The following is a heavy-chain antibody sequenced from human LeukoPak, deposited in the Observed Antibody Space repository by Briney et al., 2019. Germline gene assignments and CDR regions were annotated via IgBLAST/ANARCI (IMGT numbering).Heavy chain of an antibody. CDR1: GFTFSSYS. J-gene: IGHJ3*02. V-gene: IGHV3-48*01. CDR2: ISSSSSTI. CDR3: ARESGFGELFPYAFDI. D-gene: IGHD3-10*01. Sequence: GGSLRLSCAASGFTFSSYSMNWVRQAPGKGLEWVSYISSSSSTIYYADSVKGRFTISRDNAKNSLYLQMNSLRVEDTAVYYCARESGFGELFPYAFDIWGQGTVVTVSS.